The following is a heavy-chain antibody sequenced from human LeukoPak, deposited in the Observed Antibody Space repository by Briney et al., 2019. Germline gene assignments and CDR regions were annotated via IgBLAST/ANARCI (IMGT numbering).Heavy chain of an antibody. D-gene: IGHD3-3*01. J-gene: IGHJ6*03. CDR1: GFTFSSYA. V-gene: IGHV3-23*01. CDR2: ISGSGGST. CDR3: VPRKEWSCYMDV. Sequence: PGGSLRLSCAASGFTFSSYAMSWVRQAPGKGLEWVSDISGSGGSTYYADSVKGRFTISRDNSKNTLHLQMNSLRAEDTAVYYCVPRKEWSCYMDVWGKGTTVTVSS.